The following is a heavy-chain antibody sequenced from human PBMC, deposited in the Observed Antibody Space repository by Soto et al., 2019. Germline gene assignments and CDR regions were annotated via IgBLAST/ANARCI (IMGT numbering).Heavy chain of an antibody. CDR2: IYYSGST. CDR1: GGSISSYY. J-gene: IGHJ3*02. D-gene: IGHD6-13*01. Sequence: KPSETLSLTCTVSGGSISSYYWSWIRQPPGKGLEWIGYIYYSGSTNYNPSLKSRVTISVDTSKNQFSLMLSSVTAADTAVYYCARAGQQLDDAFDIWGQGTMVTVSS. V-gene: IGHV4-59*01. CDR3: ARAGQQLDDAFDI.